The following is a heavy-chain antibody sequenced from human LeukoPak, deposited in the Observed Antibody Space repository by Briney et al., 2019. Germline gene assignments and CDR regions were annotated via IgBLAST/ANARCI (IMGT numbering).Heavy chain of an antibody. CDR1: GGTFSSYA. V-gene: IGHV1-69*05. CDR3: ARGYCSSTSCYAYYYYYMDV. Sequence: SVKVSCKASGGTFSSYAISWVRQAPGQGLEWMGGIIPIFGTANYAQKFQGRVTITTDESTSTAYMELSSLRSEDTAVYYCARGYCSSTSCYAYYYYYMDVWGKGTTVTVSS. J-gene: IGHJ6*03. D-gene: IGHD2-2*01. CDR2: IIPIFGTA.